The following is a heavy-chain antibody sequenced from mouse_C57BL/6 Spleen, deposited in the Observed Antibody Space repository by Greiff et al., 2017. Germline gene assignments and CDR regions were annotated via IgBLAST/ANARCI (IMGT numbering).Heavy chain of an antibody. V-gene: IGHV5-6*02. D-gene: IGHD4-1*01. CDR3: ARPTGTLHYFDY. J-gene: IGHJ2*01. CDR2: ISSGGSYT. CDR1: GFTFSSYG. Sequence: EVKLMESGGDLVKPGGSLKLSCAASGFTFSSYGMSWVRQTPDKRLEWVATISSGGSYTYYPDRVKGRFTISRDNAKNTLYLQMSSLKSEDTAMYYCARPTGTLHYFDYWGQGTTLTVSS.